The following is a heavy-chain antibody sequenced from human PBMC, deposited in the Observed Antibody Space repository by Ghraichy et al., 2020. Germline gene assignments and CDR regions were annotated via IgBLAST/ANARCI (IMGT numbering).Heavy chain of an antibody. J-gene: IGHJ4*02. D-gene: IGHD3-22*01. CDR3: ASIRPPPRPRSGYYYSPPSYFDS. CDR2: INHSGST. V-gene: IGHV4-34*01. CDR1: GGSFSGYY. Sequence: SETLSLTCAVYGGSFSGYYWSWIRQPPGKGLEWIGEINHSGSTNYNPSLKSRVTISVDTSKNQFSLKLSSVTAADTAVYSCASIRPPPRPRSGYYYSPPSYFDSWGQGTLVTVSS.